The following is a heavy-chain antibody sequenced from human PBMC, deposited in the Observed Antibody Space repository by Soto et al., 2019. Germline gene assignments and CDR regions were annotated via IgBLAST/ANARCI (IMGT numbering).Heavy chain of an antibody. CDR2: IWYDGNNK. Sequence: QVQLVESGGGVVQPGGSLRLSCAAAGITFSDYGMHWVRQAPGKGLEWVAVIWYDGNNKYYADSVKGRFTISRDNSNNTLYVQMTSLRAEDTAVYYCARGLHSLFDYWGQVTLVTVSS. J-gene: IGHJ4*02. V-gene: IGHV3-33*01. CDR3: ARGLHSLFDY. CDR1: GITFSDYG. D-gene: IGHD2-21*01.